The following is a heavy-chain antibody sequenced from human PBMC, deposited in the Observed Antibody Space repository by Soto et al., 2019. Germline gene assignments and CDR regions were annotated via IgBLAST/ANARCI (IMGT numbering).Heavy chain of an antibody. V-gene: IGHV1-69*01. CDR1: GGTFSSYA. D-gene: IGHD5-12*01. Sequence: QVQLVQSGAEVKKPWSSVKVSCKASGGTFSSYAISWVRQAPGQGLEWMGGIIPIFGTANYAQKFQGRVTITADESTSTAYMELSSLRSEDTAVYYCARARGYSGYETYYYGMDVWGQGTTVNVSS. CDR3: ARARGYSGYETYYYGMDV. J-gene: IGHJ6*02. CDR2: IIPIFGTA.